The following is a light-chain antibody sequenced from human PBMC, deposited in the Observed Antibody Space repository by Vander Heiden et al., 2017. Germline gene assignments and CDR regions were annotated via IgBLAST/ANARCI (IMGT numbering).Light chain of an antibody. CDR2: RDI. J-gene: IGLJ2*01. Sequence: SYELTQPLSVSVALGQTARITCGGNNIGSKNVYWYQQKPGQAPVLVIYRDIIRPSGIPERFSGSNSGNTATLTISRAQAGDEADYYCQVWDSSALFGGGTKLTVL. CDR1: NIGSKN. CDR3: QVWDSSAL. V-gene: IGLV3-9*01.